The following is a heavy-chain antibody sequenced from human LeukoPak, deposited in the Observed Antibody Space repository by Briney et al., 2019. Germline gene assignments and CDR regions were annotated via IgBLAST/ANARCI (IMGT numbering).Heavy chain of an antibody. Sequence: SETLSLTCAVYGGSFSGYFWSWIRQPPGKGLEWIGEINHSVSTKYNPSLKSRVTISVDTSKNQFSLKLSSVTAADTAVYYCARGEGSRCSYDTSGYYYRYFDYWGQGTLVTVSS. J-gene: IGHJ4*02. D-gene: IGHD3-22*01. V-gene: IGHV4-34*01. CDR1: GGSFSGYF. CDR3: ARGEGSRCSYDTSGYYYRYFDY. CDR2: INHSVST.